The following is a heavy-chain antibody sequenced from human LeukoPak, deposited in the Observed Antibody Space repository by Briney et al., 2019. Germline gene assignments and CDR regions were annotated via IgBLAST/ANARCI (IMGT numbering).Heavy chain of an antibody. D-gene: IGHD3-10*01. CDR2: INHSGGT. CDR1: GGSFSGYY. J-gene: IGHJ4*02. CDR3: ARAISQSGYFDY. Sequence: SETLSLTCAVYGGSFSGYYWSWIRQPPGKGLEWIGEINHSGGTNYNPSLKCRVTISVDTSKNQFSLKLSSVTAADTAVYYCARAISQSGYFDYWGQGTLVTVSS. V-gene: IGHV4-34*01.